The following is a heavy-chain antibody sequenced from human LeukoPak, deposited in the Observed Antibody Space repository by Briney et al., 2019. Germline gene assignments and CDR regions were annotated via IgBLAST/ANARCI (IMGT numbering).Heavy chain of an antibody. D-gene: IGHD3-9*01. Sequence: VASVKVSCKASGYTFTGYFIHWVRQAPGQGLEWMGWINPNNGGTKYAQKFQDRVTMTRDTSISTAYMEPSRLRSDDTAVYYCARAVTGYPFDYWGQGTLVTVSS. V-gene: IGHV1-2*02. CDR2: INPNNGGT. J-gene: IGHJ4*02. CDR1: GYTFTGYF. CDR3: ARAVTGYPFDY.